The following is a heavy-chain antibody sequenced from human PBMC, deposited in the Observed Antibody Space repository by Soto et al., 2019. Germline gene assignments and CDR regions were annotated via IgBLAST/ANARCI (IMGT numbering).Heavy chain of an antibody. V-gene: IGHV6-1*01. Sequence: SQTLSLTCAISGDSVSSNSAAWNWIRQSPSRALEWLGRTYYRSKWYNDYAVSVKSRITINPDTSKNQFSLQLNSVTPEDTAVYYCARTPRDSSSWAPNFDYWGQGTLVTVSS. J-gene: IGHJ4*02. CDR3: ARTPRDSSSWAPNFDY. CDR2: TYYRSKWYN. D-gene: IGHD6-13*01. CDR1: GDSVSSNSAA.